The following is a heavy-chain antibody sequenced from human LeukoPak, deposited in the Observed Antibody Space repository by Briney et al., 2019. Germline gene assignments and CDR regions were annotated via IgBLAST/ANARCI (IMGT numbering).Heavy chain of an antibody. CDR3: AKDPLPVITTGWDFDI. Sequence: GGSLRLSCAASGFTFSSYGMHWVRQAPGKGLEGVAVLWYDGSNKYYADSVKGRFTISRDNSKNTLYLQMNSLRAEDTAVYYCAKDPLPVITTGWDFDIWGQGTMVTVSS. J-gene: IGHJ3*02. V-gene: IGHV3-33*06. CDR2: LWYDGSNK. CDR1: GFTFSSYG. D-gene: IGHD3-22*01.